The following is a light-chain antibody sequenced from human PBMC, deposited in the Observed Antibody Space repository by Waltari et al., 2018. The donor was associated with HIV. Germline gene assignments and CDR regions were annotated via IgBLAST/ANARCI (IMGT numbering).Light chain of an antibody. CDR2: GAS. J-gene: IGKJ1*01. V-gene: IGKV3-15*01. CDR3: QQYKTWPLT. Sequence: ETVMTQSPGTLSVSPGGRATLSCRASQNVFSDLAWYHQKPGQAPRLLLFGASKRATGVPARFSGSGSGTEFTLTITSLQSEDYGLYHCQQYKTWPLTFDQGP. CDR1: QNVFSD.